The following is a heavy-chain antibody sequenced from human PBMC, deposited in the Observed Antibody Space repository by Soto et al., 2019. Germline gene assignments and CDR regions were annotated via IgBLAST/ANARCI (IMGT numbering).Heavy chain of an antibody. CDR1: GFSLATSGVG. CDR3: AHRVGLQGNWNGGYFDF. J-gene: IGHJ4*02. D-gene: IGHD1-1*01. V-gene: IGHV2-5*09. CDR2: IYWDDDK. Sequence: QVTLEESGPTRVKPTQTLTLTCTFSGFSLATSGVGVGWVRQPPGKALERLALIYWDDDKRYGPSLRSRLTVTKDTSRNQVVLTLTNMDPVDTATYYCAHRVGLQGNWNGGYFDFWGQGALVTVSS.